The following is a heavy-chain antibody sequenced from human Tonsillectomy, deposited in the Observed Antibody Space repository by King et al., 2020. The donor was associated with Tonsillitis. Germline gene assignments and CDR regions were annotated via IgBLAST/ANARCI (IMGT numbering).Heavy chain of an antibody. J-gene: IGHJ6*02. CDR1: GGSISSYY. V-gene: IGHV4-59*01. Sequence: HVQLQESGPGLVKPSETLSLTCTVSGGSISSYYWSWIRPPPGKGLEWIGYIYYSGSTNYNPSLKSRVTISVDTSKNQFSLKLSSVTAADTAVYYCASSFSGYDYDYYYGMDVWGQGTTVTVSS. CDR3: ASSFSGYDYDYYYGMDV. CDR2: IYYSGST. D-gene: IGHD5-12*01.